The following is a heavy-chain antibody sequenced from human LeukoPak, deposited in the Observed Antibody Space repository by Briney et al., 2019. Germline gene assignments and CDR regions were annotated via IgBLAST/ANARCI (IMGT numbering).Heavy chain of an antibody. CDR2: IWYDGSNK. V-gene: IGHV3-33*01. CDR1: GFTFSSYG. J-gene: IGHJ3*02. Sequence: GGSLRLSCAASGFTFSSYGMHWVRQAPGKELEWVAVIWYDGSNKYYADSVKGRFTISRDNSKNTLYLQMNSLRDEDTAVYYCARESGSYHDAFDIWGQGTMVTVSS. CDR3: ARESGSYHDAFDI. D-gene: IGHD1-26*01.